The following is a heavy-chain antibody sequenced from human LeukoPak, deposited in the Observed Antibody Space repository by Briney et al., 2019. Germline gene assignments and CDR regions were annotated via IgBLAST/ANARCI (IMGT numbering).Heavy chain of an antibody. Sequence: GASVKVSCKASGYTFTSYGISWVRQAPGQGLEWMGWISAYNGNTNYAQKLQGRVTMTTDTSTSTAYMELRSLRSDDTAVYYCARHPMYYDSSGSFDYWGQGTLVTVSS. V-gene: IGHV1-18*01. J-gene: IGHJ4*02. CDR1: GYTFTSYG. CDR2: ISAYNGNT. CDR3: ARHPMYYDSSGSFDY. D-gene: IGHD3-22*01.